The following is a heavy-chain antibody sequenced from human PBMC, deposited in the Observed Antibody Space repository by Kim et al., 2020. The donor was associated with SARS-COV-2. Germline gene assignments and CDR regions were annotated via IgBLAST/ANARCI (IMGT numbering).Heavy chain of an antibody. CDR2: IKQDGSEK. V-gene: IGHV3-7*01. J-gene: IGHJ3*02. CDR3: ARDSEALYGSGSYWDAFDI. Sequence: GGSLRLSCAASGFTFSSYWMSWVRQAPGKGLEWVANIKQDGSEKYYVDSVKGRFTISRDNAKNSLYLQMNSLRAEDTAVYYCARDSEALYGSGSYWDAFDIWGQGTMVTVSS. D-gene: IGHD3-10*01. CDR1: GFTFSSYW.